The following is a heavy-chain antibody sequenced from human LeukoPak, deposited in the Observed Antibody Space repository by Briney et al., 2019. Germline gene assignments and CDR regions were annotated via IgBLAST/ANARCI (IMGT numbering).Heavy chain of an antibody. Sequence: RTGGSLRLSCAASGFTFSGSAMHWVRQASGKGLEWVGRIRSKANSYATAYAASVKGRFTISRDDSKNTAYLQMNSLKTEDTAMYYCTSIAAAVPLWGQGTLVTVSS. CDR1: GFTFSGSA. CDR2: IRSKANSYAT. V-gene: IGHV3-73*01. CDR3: TSIAAAVPL. J-gene: IGHJ4*02. D-gene: IGHD6-13*01.